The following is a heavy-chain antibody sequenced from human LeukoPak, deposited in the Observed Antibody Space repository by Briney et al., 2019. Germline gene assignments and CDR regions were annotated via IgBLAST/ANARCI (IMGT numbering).Heavy chain of an antibody. Sequence: SETLSLTCTVSGGSISSGDYYWSWIRRHPGKGLEWIGNIYYSGSTYYNPSLKSRVTISVDTSKSQFSLKLSSVTAADTAVYYCAREGYDSSYYYYLDYWGQGTLVTVSS. CDR2: IYYSGST. CDR1: GGSISSGDYY. D-gene: IGHD3-22*01. J-gene: IGHJ4*02. V-gene: IGHV4-31*03. CDR3: AREGYDSSYYYYLDY.